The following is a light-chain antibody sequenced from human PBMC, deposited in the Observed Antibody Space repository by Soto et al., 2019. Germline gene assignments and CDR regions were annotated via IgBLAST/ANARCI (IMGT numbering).Light chain of an antibody. CDR3: SSYTRTAIS. CDR1: TSDVGGHNS. J-gene: IGLJ1*01. V-gene: IGLV2-14*01. CDR2: EVS. Sequence: QSALTQPASVSGSPGQSITISCTGITSDVGGHNSVAWYQQHPGKVPKLLIFEVSVRSSGVSNRFSGSKSGNTASLTISGLQPEDEADYYCSSYTRTAISFGIGTKLTVL.